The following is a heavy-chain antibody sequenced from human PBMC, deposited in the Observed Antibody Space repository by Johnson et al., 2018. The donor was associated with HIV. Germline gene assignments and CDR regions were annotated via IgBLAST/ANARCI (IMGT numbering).Heavy chain of an antibody. CDR3: ARAYMSSGSYYDAFDI. Sequence: VQLVESGGGVVQPGRSLRLSCAASGFTFDDYAMHWVRQAPGKGLEWVSGINWNGDSTGYADSVKGRFTISRDNAKNSLYLQMNSLRAEDTALYYCARAYMSSGSYYDAFDIWGQGTMVTVSS. V-gene: IGHV3-20*04. CDR2: INWNGDST. J-gene: IGHJ3*02. CDR1: GFTFDDYA. D-gene: IGHD1-26*01.